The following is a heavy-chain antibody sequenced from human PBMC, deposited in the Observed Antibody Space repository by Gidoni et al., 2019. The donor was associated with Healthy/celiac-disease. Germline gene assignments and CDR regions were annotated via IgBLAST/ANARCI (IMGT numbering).Heavy chain of an antibody. J-gene: IGHJ4*02. Sequence: EVQLVESGGSLVQPGGSLRLSCAASGFTFSRYSMNWVRQAPGKGLEWVSYISSSSSTIYYADSVKGRFTISRDNAKNSLYLQMNSLRAEDTAVYYCARAPRGPLEYYYDSSGYHPLDYWGQGTLVTVSS. CDR1: GFTFSRYS. V-gene: IGHV3-48*01. D-gene: IGHD3-22*01. CDR2: ISSSSSTI. CDR3: ARAPRGPLEYYYDSSGYHPLDY.